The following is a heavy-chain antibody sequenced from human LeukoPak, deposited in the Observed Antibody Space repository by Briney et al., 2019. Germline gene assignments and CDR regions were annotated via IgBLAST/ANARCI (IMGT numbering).Heavy chain of an antibody. CDR1: GFTFSSYW. CDR2: IKQDGSEK. Sequence: GGSLRLSCAASGFTFSSYWMSWVRQAPGKGLEWVANIKQDGSEKYYVDSVKGRFTISRDNAKNSLYLQMNSLRAEDTAVYYCVRDSGYAALGYWGQGTLVTVSS. V-gene: IGHV3-7*01. CDR3: VRDSGYAALGY. J-gene: IGHJ4*02. D-gene: IGHD5-12*01.